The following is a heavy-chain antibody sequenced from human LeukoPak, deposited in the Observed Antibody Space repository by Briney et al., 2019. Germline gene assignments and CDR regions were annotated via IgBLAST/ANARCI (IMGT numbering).Heavy chain of an antibody. V-gene: IGHV4-39*07. CDR2: IYYSGST. J-gene: IGHJ2*01. D-gene: IGHD5-18*01. Sequence: SETLSLTCTVSGGSISSSSYYWGWIRQPPGKGLEWIGSIYYSGSTYYNPSLKSRVTISVDTSKNQFSLKLSSVTAADTAVYYCASIATMDTAMVTSWWYFDLWGRGTLVTVSS. CDR1: GGSISSSSYY. CDR3: ASIATMDTAMVTSWWYFDL.